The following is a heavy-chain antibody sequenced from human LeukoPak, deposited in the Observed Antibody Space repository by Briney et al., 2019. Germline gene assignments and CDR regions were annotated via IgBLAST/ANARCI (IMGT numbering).Heavy chain of an antibody. D-gene: IGHD6-19*01. J-gene: IGHJ4*02. Sequence: ASVKVSCKASGYTFTNYDINWVRQAAGQGLEWMGWMNPNSGNTGYAQKFQGRVTMTRDNSITTAYMELSSLRAEDTAIYYCARRPAVAGTLPDYWGQGTPVTVSS. V-gene: IGHV1-8*01. CDR1: GYTFTNYD. CDR2: MNPNSGNT. CDR3: ARRPAVAGTLPDY.